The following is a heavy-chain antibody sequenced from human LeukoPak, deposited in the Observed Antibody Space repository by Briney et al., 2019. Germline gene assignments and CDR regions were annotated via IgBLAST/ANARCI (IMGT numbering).Heavy chain of an antibody. Sequence: PGGSLRLSCAVSGFTFSSYEMNRVRQAPGKGLEWVSYISSSGSAIYYADSVKGRFTISRDNAKNSLYLQMNSLRAEDTAVYYCARANYYDTSGFDYWGQGTLVTVSS. CDR1: GFTFSSYE. V-gene: IGHV3-48*03. D-gene: IGHD3-22*01. J-gene: IGHJ4*02. CDR2: ISSSGSAI. CDR3: ARANYYDTSGFDY.